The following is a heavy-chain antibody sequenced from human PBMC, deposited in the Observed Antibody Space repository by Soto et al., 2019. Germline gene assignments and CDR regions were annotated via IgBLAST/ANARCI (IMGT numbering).Heavy chain of an antibody. CDR1: GGSISSYY. J-gene: IGHJ3*02. D-gene: IGHD5-18*01. CDR2: IYYSGST. Sequence: PSETLSLTCTVSGGSISSYYWGWIRQPPGKGLEWIGYIYYSGSTNYNPSLKSRVTISVDTSKNQFSLKLSSVTAADTAVYYCARHNLENIQLWYRGAFDIWGQGTMVTVSS. CDR3: ARHNLENIQLWYRGAFDI. V-gene: IGHV4-59*08.